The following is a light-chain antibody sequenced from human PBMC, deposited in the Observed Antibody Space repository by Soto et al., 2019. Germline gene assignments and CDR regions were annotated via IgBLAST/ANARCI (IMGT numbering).Light chain of an antibody. V-gene: IGKV3-20*01. J-gene: IGKJ2*01. CDR1: QSVNSNY. Sequence: EIVLTQSPGTLSLSPGERATLSCRASQSVNSNYVTWYQQKPGQAPRLLIYGASSRATGIPDRFSGSGSGTDFTLTISRLEPEDFAVYYWQQYGSSFRYTFGQGTKLEIK. CDR3: QQYGSSFRYT. CDR2: GAS.